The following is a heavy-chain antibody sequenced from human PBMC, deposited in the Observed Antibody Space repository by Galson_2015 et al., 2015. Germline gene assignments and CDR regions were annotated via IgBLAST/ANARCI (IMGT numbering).Heavy chain of an antibody. Sequence: QVHLQESGPGLVKPSETLSLTCTVSGDSVSSGNYYWSWLRQSPGKGLEWIGYIFYTGTPNYSPSLKSRATISVGTSKNQFLLKLTSVTAADTAVYYCARGQLWFGPWGQGTLVTVSS. V-gene: IGHV4-61*01. CDR3: ARGQLWFGP. CDR1: GDSVSSGNYY. D-gene: IGHD5-24*01. J-gene: IGHJ5*02. CDR2: IFYTGTP.